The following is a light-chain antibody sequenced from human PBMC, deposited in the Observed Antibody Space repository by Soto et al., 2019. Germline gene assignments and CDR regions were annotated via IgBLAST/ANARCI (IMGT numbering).Light chain of an antibody. CDR2: DAS. Sequence: EIVMTHSPATLSLSTGDRATPSSRARQSVGSHLPWFQQKPGQAPRLLIYDASNRATGIPARFSGSGSGADFTLTISSLEPEDLAIYYCHQRSKWPLTFGGGTKVEIK. V-gene: IGKV3-11*01. J-gene: IGKJ4*01. CDR1: QSVGSH. CDR3: HQRSKWPLT.